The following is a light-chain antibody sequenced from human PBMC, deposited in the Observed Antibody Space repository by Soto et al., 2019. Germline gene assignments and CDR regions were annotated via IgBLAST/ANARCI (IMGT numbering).Light chain of an antibody. CDR2: GAS. CDR1: QTVSSSY. Sequence: ELVLTQSPGTLSLSPGERATLSCRASQTVSSSYLAWYQQKPGQAPRLLIYGASTRATGIPGRFSGSASGTYVTLTISRLEPADFAVYYCQQYGPSPMYSFGQGTNLEIK. J-gene: IGKJ2*01. CDR3: QQYGPSPMYS. V-gene: IGKV3-20*01.